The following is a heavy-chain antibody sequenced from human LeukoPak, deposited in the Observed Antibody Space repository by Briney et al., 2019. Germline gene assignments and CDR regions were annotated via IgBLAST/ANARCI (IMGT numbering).Heavy chain of an antibody. Sequence: GGSLRLSCAASGFTFSSYGMHWVRQAPGKGLEWVAVIWYDGSNKYYADSVKGRFTISRDNSENTLYLQMNSLRAEDTAVYYCARAGGWNWFDPWGQGTLVTVSS. D-gene: IGHD6-19*01. J-gene: IGHJ5*02. CDR3: ARAGGWNWFDP. CDR1: GFTFSSYG. CDR2: IWYDGSNK. V-gene: IGHV3-33*01.